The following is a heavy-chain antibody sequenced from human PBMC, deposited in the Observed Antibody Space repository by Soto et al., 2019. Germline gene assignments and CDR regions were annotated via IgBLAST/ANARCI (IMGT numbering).Heavy chain of an antibody. CDR1: SDSMNSGGYY. CDR3: ARRGGSSSGYYYYAFDV. CDR2: IYSNGDT. V-gene: IGHV4-31*03. Sequence: QVHLQESGPGLVKPSQTLSLTCSVSSDSMNSGGYYWSWIRQHPGKGLEWIGYIYSNGDTYYNPSLKSRVTISVDTSKNQFSLNLTSVTGADTAVYYCARRGGSSSGYYYYAFDVWGQGTKATVSS. D-gene: IGHD6-6*01. J-gene: IGHJ6*02.